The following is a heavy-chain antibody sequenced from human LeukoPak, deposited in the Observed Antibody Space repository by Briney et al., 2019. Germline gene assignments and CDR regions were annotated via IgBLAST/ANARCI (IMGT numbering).Heavy chain of an antibody. Sequence: GSLRLSCAASGFTFSSYAMSWVRQAPGKGLEWVSAISGSGGSTYYADSVKGRFTISRDNSKNTLYLQMNSLRAEDTAVYYCASQWGDYESSDYWGQGTLVTVSS. CDR3: ASQWGDYESSDY. V-gene: IGHV3-23*01. D-gene: IGHD4-17*01. CDR1: GFTFSSYA. J-gene: IGHJ4*02. CDR2: ISGSGGST.